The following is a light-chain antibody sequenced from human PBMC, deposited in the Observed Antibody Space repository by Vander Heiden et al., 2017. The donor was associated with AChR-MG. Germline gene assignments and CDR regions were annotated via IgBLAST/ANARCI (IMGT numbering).Light chain of an antibody. J-gene: IGKJ5*01. CDR2: DAS. CDR3: HHRSTLLP. CDR1: QSITYY. V-gene: IGKV3-11*01. Sequence: EIVLKQSQATLSLSPGERATLSCRASQSITYYLEWYQQKPRQAPRLLIYDASNRANGIPDRCSGSGSGKDFTLTSSSQEHEDFAVYYWHHRSTLLPFGQGTQLDIK.